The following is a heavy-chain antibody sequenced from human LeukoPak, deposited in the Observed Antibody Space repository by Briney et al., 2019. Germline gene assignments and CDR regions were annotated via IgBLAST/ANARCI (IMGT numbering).Heavy chain of an antibody. J-gene: IGHJ4*02. CDR2: ISGSGGST. V-gene: IGHV3-23*01. CDR3: AKVYYDYFDY. D-gene: IGHD3-16*01. Sequence: PGGSLRLSCAASGFAFSSYAMSWVHQAPGKGLQWVSAISGSGGSTYYADSVKGRFTISRDNSKNTVYLQMNSLRAEDTAMYFCAKVYYDYFDYWGQGTLVTVSS. CDR1: GFAFSSYA.